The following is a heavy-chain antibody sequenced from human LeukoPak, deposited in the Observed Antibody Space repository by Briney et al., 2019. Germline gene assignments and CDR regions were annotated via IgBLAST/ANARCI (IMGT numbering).Heavy chain of an antibody. J-gene: IGHJ4*02. V-gene: IGHV3-74*01. CDR3: ARVKSGSYYPIDY. D-gene: IGHD1-26*01. Sequence: GGSLRLSCAASGFTFSNYWMHWVRQTPGKGLVWVSRINTDGTGTSYAHSVKVRFTIPRDGAKNTLYLQMSGLRAEDTAVYFCARVKSGSYYPIDYWGQGTLVSVSS. CDR1: GFTFSNYW. CDR2: INTDGTGT.